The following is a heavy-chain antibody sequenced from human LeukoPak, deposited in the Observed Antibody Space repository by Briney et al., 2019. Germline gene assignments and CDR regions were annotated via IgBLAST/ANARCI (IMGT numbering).Heavy chain of an antibody. Sequence: PSETLSLTCAVYGGSFSGYYWSWIRQPPGKGLEWIGEINHSGSTNYNPSLKSRVTISVDTSKNQFSLKLSSVTPADTAVYYCARALYGGNSVSDYWGQGTLVTVSS. CDR2: INHSGST. CDR1: GGSFSGYY. J-gene: IGHJ4*02. V-gene: IGHV4-34*01. D-gene: IGHD4-23*01. CDR3: ARALYGGNSVSDY.